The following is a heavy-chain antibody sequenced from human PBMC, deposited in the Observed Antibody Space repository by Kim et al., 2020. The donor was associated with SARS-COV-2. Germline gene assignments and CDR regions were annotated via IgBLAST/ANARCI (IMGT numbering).Heavy chain of an antibody. CDR3: ARDRFYYDSSGSGPHYYYYGMDV. CDR2: IYYSGST. Sequence: SETMSLTCTVSGGSISSGGYYWSWIRQHPGKGLEWIGYIYYSGSTYYNPSLKSRVTISVDTSKNQLSLKLSSVTAADTAVYYCARDRFYYDSSGSGPHYYYYGMDVWGQGTTVTVSS. CDR1: GGSISSGGYY. V-gene: IGHV4-31*03. J-gene: IGHJ6*02. D-gene: IGHD3-22*01.